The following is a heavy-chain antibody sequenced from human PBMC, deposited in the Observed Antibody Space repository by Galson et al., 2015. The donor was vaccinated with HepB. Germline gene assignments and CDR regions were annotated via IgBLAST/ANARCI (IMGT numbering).Heavy chain of an antibody. J-gene: IGHJ6*02. CDR1: GFTFTTYA. V-gene: IGHV3-23*01. CDR3: AKYCVSSTCSVQNIHYYAMDV. CDR2: ISASGDST. Sequence: SLRLSCAASGFTFTTYALTWVRQAPGKGLEWVSAISASGDSTYYADSVKGRFTISRDNSKNTLYLQMNSLRAEDTAVYYCAKYCVSSTCSVQNIHYYAMDVWGQGTTVTVSS. D-gene: IGHD2-2*01.